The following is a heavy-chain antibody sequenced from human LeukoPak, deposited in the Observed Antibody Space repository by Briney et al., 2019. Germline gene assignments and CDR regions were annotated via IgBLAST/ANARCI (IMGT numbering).Heavy chain of an antibody. CDR1: GYSFTSYW. D-gene: IGHD5-18*01. Sequence: GESLKISCKGSGYSFTSYWIGWVRQMPGKGLEWMGIIYPGDSDTRYSPSFQGQVTISADKSISTAYLQWSSLKASDTAMYYCARHGDTAIPDDYGMGVWGKGTTVTVSS. V-gene: IGHV5-51*01. CDR3: ARHGDTAIPDDYGMGV. CDR2: IYPGDSDT. J-gene: IGHJ6*04.